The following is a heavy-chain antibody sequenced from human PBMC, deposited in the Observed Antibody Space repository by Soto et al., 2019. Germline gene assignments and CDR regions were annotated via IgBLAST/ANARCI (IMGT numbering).Heavy chain of an antibody. CDR1: GGSISSGGYY. J-gene: IGHJ6*02. D-gene: IGHD1-26*01. CDR3: ARAPSVGHYYYGMDV. CDR2: IYYSGST. Sequence: SETLSLTCTVSGGSISSGGYYWSWIRQHPGKGLEWIGYIYYSGSTYYNPSLKSRVTISVDTSKNQFSLKLSSVTAADTAVYYCARAPSVGHYYYGMDVWGQGTTVTVSS. V-gene: IGHV4-31*03.